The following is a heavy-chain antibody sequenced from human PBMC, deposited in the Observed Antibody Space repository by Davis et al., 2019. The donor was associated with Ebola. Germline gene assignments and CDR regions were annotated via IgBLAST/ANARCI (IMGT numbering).Heavy chain of an antibody. V-gene: IGHV1-69*13. J-gene: IGHJ6*04. CDR2: IIPIFGTA. CDR1: GYTFTGYY. D-gene: IGHD6-13*01. Sequence: SVKVSCKASGYTFTGYYMHWVRQAPGQGLEWMGGIIPIFGTANYAQKFQGRVTITADESTSTAYMELSSLRSEDTAVYYCARGGDYSSSWIYYYGMDVWGKGTTVTVSS. CDR3: ARGGDYSSSWIYYYGMDV.